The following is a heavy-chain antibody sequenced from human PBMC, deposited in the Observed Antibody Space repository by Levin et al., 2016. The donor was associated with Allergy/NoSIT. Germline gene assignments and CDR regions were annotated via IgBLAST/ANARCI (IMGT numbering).Heavy chain of an antibody. V-gene: IGHV3-23*01. D-gene: IGHD5-12*01. J-gene: IGHJ6*02. CDR2: ISGGGAKT. CDR3: AKSNIVDAGGYYAMDV. Sequence: IRQPPGKGLEWVSGISGGGAKTYYADSVKGRFTIFRDKSNNTMYLQMNSLRAEDTALYYCAKSNIVDAGGYYAMDVWGQGTTVTVSS.